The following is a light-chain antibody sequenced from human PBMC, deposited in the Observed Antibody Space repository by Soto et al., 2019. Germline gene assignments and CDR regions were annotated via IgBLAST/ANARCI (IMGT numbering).Light chain of an antibody. CDR3: QRYNRYWT. CDR2: KAS. Sequence: DIQMTQSPSTLSASVGDRVTITCRASQSISSWLAWYQQKPGKAPKLLIYKASSLESGVPSRFSGSGSGTEFTLTISSLQPEDFATYYCQRYNRYWTFGQGTKVEIK. V-gene: IGKV1-5*03. J-gene: IGKJ1*01. CDR1: QSISSW.